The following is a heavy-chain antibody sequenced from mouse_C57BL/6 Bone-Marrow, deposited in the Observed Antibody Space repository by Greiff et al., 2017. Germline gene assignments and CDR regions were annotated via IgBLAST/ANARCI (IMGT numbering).Heavy chain of an antibody. CDR3: ARTYYSNYFAY. D-gene: IGHD2-5*01. CDR1: GYTFTSYG. Sequence: QVQLQQSGAELARPGASVKLSCKASGYTFTSYGISWVKQRTGQGLEWIGEIYPRSGNTYYNEKFKGKATLTADKSSSTAYMELRSLTSEDTAVYYCARTYYSNYFAYWGQGTLVTVSA. J-gene: IGHJ3*01. V-gene: IGHV1-81*01. CDR2: IYPRSGNT.